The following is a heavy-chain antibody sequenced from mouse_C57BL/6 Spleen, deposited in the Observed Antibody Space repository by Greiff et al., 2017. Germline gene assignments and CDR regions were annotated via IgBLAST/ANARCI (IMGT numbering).Heavy chain of an antibody. CDR1: GYTFTDYY. Sequence: VQLKQSGPELVKPGASVKISCKASGYTFTDYYMNWVKQSHGKSLEWIGDINPNNGGTSYNQKFKGKATLTVDKSSSTAYMGLRSLTSEDSAVSYCARAQADYYAMDYWGQGTSVTVSS. J-gene: IGHJ4*01. CDR2: INPNNGGT. D-gene: IGHD3-2*02. CDR3: ARAQADYYAMDY. V-gene: IGHV1-26*01.